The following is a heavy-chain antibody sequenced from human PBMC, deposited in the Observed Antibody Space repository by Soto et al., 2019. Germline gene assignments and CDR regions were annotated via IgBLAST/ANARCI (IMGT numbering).Heavy chain of an antibody. CDR3: TRDRLTLTTSLIFDF. J-gene: IGHJ4*02. Sequence: ASVKVSCKASGYTFTNYGIAWVRQAPGQGLEWMGWISPYSGKTDYRQNLQGRVTMTADTSTTTAYMELGSLRSDDTAVYYCTRDRLTLTTSLIFDFWGQGTLVTVSS. D-gene: IGHD3-9*01. CDR2: ISPYSGKT. CDR1: GYTFTNYG. V-gene: IGHV1-18*01.